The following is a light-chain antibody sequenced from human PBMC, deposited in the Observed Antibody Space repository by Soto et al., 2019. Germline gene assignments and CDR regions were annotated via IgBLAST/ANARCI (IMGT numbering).Light chain of an antibody. Sequence: ILMTQSPATVSVSPGESATLSCRASQNIYYNVAWYQHRPGQAPRLLIYRASTRAPGVPARFSGSGSGTEFTRTISSLQLEDFTVYSCLQYHNLWAFGQGTKVEI. CDR2: RAS. CDR1: QNIYYN. CDR3: LQYHNLWA. J-gene: IGKJ1*01. V-gene: IGKV3-15*01.